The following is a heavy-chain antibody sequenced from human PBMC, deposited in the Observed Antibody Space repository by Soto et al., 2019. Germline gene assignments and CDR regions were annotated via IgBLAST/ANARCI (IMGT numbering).Heavy chain of an antibody. CDR1: GFTVSSNY. J-gene: IGHJ3*02. V-gene: IGHV3-53*01. D-gene: IGHD3-16*01. CDR3: ARDALGGAAFDI. Sequence: GGSLTLSCSASGFTVSSNYMRWVRQAPGKGLEWVSVIYSGGSTYYADSVKGRFTISRDNSKNTLYLQMYSLRAEDTAVYYCARDALGGAAFDIWGQGTMVTVSS. CDR2: IYSGGST.